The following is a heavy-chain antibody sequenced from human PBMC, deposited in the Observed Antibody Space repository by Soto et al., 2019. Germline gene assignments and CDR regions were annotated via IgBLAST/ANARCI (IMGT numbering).Heavy chain of an antibody. J-gene: IGHJ4*02. CDR1: GFTFSSYW. CDR2: IKQDGSEK. D-gene: IGHD3-3*01. V-gene: IGHV3-7*05. Sequence: GGSLRLSCAASGFTFSSYWMSWVCQAPGKGLEWVANIKQDGSEKYYVDSVKGRFTISRDNAKNSLYLQMNSLRAEDTAVYYCARDHYDFWSGYRHYFDYWGQGTLVTVSS. CDR3: ARDHYDFWSGYRHYFDY.